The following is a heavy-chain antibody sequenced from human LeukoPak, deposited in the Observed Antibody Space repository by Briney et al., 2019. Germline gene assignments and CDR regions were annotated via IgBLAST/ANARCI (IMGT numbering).Heavy chain of an antibody. D-gene: IGHD6-19*01. Sequence: ASVKVSCKASGYTFTSYGISWVRQAPGQGLEWMGWISAYNGNTNYAQKLQGRVTMTTDTSTSTAYMELRSLRSDDTAVYYCARDQHSSGWYRAAYYFDYWGQGTLVTVSS. V-gene: IGHV1-18*01. CDR1: GYTFTSYG. CDR2: ISAYNGNT. CDR3: ARDQHSSGWYRAAYYFDY. J-gene: IGHJ4*02.